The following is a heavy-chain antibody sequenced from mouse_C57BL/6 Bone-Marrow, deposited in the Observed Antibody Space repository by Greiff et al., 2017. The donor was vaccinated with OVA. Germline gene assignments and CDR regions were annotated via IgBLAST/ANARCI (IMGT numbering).Heavy chain of an antibody. Sequence: EVHLVESGEGLVKPGGSLKLSCAASGFTFSSYAMSWVRQTPEKRLEWVAYISSGGDYIYYADTVKGRFTISRDNARNTLYLQMSSLKSEDTAMYYCTRDRYYYGSHPWFAYWGQGTLVTVSA. CDR3: TRDRYYYGSHPWFAY. V-gene: IGHV5-9-1*02. CDR2: ISSGGDYI. CDR1: GFTFSSYA. J-gene: IGHJ3*01. D-gene: IGHD1-1*01.